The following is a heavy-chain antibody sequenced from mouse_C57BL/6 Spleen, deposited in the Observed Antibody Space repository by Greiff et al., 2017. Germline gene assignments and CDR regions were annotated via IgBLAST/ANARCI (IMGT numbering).Heavy chain of an antibody. J-gene: IGHJ4*01. CDR2: IRGDGST. D-gene: IGHD1-3*01. V-gene: IGHV2-3*01. CDR1: GFSLTSSG. Sequence: VHLVESGPGLVAPSQSLSITCTVPGFSLTSSGVSWVRQPPGKGLAWLGVIRGDGSTNYHSALITRLSISKDNSKSQVFLKLNSLQTDDTATYYCAKEAQDYAMDYWGQGTSVTVSS. CDR3: AKEAQDYAMDY.